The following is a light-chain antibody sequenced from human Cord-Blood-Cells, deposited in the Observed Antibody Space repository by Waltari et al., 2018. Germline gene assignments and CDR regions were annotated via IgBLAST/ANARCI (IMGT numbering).Light chain of an antibody. CDR1: SSDVGGYNY. CDR3: CSYAGSYTFD. Sequence: QSALTQPRSVSGSPRQSVTISCTGTSSDVGGYNYVSWYQQPPGKAPKLMIYDVSKRPSGVPDRFSGSKSGTTASLTISGLQAEDEADYYCCSYAGSYTFDFGTGTKVTVL. V-gene: IGLV2-11*01. CDR2: DVS. J-gene: IGLJ1*01.